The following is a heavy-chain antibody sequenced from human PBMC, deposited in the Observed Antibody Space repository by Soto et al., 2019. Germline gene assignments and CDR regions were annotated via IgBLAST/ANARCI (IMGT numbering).Heavy chain of an antibody. J-gene: IGHJ6*04. CDR2: ISYDGSNK. Sequence: QVQLVESGGGVVQPGRSLRLTCAASGFTFSSYAMHWVRQAPGKGLEWVAVISYDGSNKYYADSVKGRFTISRDNSKNTLYLKMNSLRAEYTAVYYCARETYYDFWSGPYYGMDVWGKGTTVTVS. CDR1: GFTFSSYA. D-gene: IGHD3-3*01. V-gene: IGHV3-30-3*01. CDR3: ARETYYDFWSGPYYGMDV.